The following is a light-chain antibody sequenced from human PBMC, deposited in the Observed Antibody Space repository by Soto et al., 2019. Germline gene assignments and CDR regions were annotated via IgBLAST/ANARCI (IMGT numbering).Light chain of an antibody. CDR3: QQLKSYPIT. CDR2: GAS. V-gene: IGKV1-9*01. J-gene: IGKJ5*01. Sequence: DIQLTQSPSFLSASVEDRVTITCRARQVISSYLAWYQQKPGKAPKLLIYGASTLQSGVPSRFSGSGSGTEFTLTISSLQPEDFATYYCQQLKSYPITFGQGTRLEIK. CDR1: QVISSY.